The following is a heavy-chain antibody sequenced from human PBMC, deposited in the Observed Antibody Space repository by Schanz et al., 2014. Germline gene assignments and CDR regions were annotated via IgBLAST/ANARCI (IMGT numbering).Heavy chain of an antibody. CDR3: AKIERNED. CDR2: ISGSGGST. Sequence: EVPLLESGGGLVQPGGSLRLSCAASGFNFNNFAMTWVRQAPGKGLEWVIVISGSGGSTYYAESVKGRFTISRDNSKNTLYLQMNSLRAEDTAVYFCAKIERNEDWGQGTLVTVSS. D-gene: IGHD1-1*01. V-gene: IGHV3-23*01. CDR1: GFNFNNFA. J-gene: IGHJ4*02.